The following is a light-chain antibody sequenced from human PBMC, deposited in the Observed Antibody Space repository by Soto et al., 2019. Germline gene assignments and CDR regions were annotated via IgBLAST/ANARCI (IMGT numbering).Light chain of an antibody. CDR3: QQSYSTPQLN. Sequence: DIQMTQSPSSLSASVGDRVTITCRASQSISSYLNWYQQKPGKAPKLLIYAASSLQSGVPSRFSGSGSGTDFTLTISTLQPEDVATNYCQQSYSTPQLNFCGGTKVEIK. J-gene: IGKJ4*01. V-gene: IGKV1-39*01. CDR2: AAS. CDR1: QSISSY.